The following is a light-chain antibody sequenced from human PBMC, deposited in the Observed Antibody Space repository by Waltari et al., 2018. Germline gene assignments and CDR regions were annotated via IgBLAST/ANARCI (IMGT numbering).Light chain of an antibody. Sequence: SSELTQDPAVSVALGQTVTITSQGDRLSTYYASWYQQKPGQTPVLVIYGKNNRPSGIPDRFSGSSSGNTASLTITGAQAQDEADYYCNSRDSSGNHVVFGGGTKLTVL. CDR1: RLSTYY. CDR3: NSRDSSGNHVV. CDR2: GKN. V-gene: IGLV3-19*01. J-gene: IGLJ2*01.